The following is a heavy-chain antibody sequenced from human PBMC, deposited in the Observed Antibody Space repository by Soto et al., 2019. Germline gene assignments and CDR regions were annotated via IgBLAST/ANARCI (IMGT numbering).Heavy chain of an antibody. CDR3: ATQSSRYSGYD. V-gene: IGHV3-21*01. J-gene: IGHJ4*02. CDR1: GFTFSSYS. Sequence: EVQLVESGGGLVKPGGSLRLSCAASGFTFSSYSMNWVRQAPGKGLEWVSSISSSSSYIYYADSVKGRFTIARDNAKNSLYLQMNSLRAEDTAVYYCATQSSRYSGYDWGQGTLVTVPS. CDR2: ISSSSSYI. D-gene: IGHD5-12*01.